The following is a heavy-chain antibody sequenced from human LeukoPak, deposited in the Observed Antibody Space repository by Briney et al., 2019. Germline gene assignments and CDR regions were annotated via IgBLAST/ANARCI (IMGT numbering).Heavy chain of an antibody. Sequence: PSETLSLTCTVSGDSITSYYWSWIRQPPGKGLEWIGYIYYSGSTNYNPSLKSRVTISVDTSKNQFSLKLSSVTAADTAVYYCAREDTPLYYDSSGYYYRYWYFDLWGRGTLVTVSS. CDR1: GDSITSYY. CDR3: AREDTPLYYDSSGYYYRYWYFDL. CDR2: IYYSGST. D-gene: IGHD3-22*01. V-gene: IGHV4-59*01. J-gene: IGHJ2*01.